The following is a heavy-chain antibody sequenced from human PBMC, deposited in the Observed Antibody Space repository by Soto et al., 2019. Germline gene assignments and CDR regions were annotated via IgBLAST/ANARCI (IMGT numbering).Heavy chain of an antibody. Sequence: GGSLRLSCAASGFTFSSYWMSWVRQAPGKGLEWVANINRDGSDKYYLDSVKGRFTISRDNAKNSLYLQLNSLRADDTAVYYCARGDQGQGFEAGSVRLGGNYWGQGTLVTVSS. CDR1: GFTFSSYW. CDR2: INRDGSDK. V-gene: IGHV3-7*05. J-gene: IGHJ4*02. CDR3: ARGDQGQGFEAGSVRLGGNY. D-gene: IGHD2-2*01.